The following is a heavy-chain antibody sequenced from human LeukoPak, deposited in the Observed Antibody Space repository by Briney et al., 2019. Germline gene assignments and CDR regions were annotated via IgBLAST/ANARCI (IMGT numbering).Heavy chain of an antibody. CDR3: ARNRGAYCGGDCYLGFDY. CDR1: GFTFSSYT. V-gene: IGHV3-21*01. Sequence: PGGSLRLSCAASGFTFSSYTMNWVRQAPGKGLEWVSSIAGSSGYISYADSVKGRFTISRDNAKKSLDLQMTSLTAEDTAVYYCARNRGAYCGGDCYLGFDYWGRGTLVTVSS. D-gene: IGHD2-21*02. CDR2: IAGSSGYI. J-gene: IGHJ4*01.